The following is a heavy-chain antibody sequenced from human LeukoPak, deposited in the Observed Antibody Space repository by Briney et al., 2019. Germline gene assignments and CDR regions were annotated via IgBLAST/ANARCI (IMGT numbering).Heavy chain of an antibody. CDR1: GGSFSGYY. V-gene: IGHV4-59*08. Sequence: SETLSLTCAIYGGSFSGYYWSWIRQPPGKGLEWIGYIYYSGSTNYNPSLKSRVTISVDTSKNQFSLKLSSVTAADTAVYYCARQRRQLDYWGQETLVTVSS. CDR2: IYYSGST. CDR3: ARQRRQLDY. D-gene: IGHD5-18*01. J-gene: IGHJ4*02.